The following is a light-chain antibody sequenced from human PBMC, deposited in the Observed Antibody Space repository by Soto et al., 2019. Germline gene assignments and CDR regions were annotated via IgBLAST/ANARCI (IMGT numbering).Light chain of an antibody. CDR2: STN. CDR3: VLYMGSGISDVV. J-gene: IGLJ2*01. CDR1: SGSVSTSYY. V-gene: IGLV8-61*01. Sequence: QTVVTQEPSFSVSPGGTVTLTCVLSSGSVSTSYYPSWYQQTPGQAPRTLIYSTNTRSSGVPDRFSGSILGNKAALTITGAQADDESDYYCVLYMGSGISDVVFGGGTKLTVL.